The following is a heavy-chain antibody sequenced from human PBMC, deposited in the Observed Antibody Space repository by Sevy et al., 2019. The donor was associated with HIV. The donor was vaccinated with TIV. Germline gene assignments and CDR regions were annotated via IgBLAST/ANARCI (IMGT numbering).Heavy chain of an antibody. CDR3: ARDGQRDYYDSSGYYYYFDY. Sequence: GESLKISCAASGFTFSSYAMHWVRQAPGKGLEWVAVISYDGSNKYYADSVKGRFTISRDNSKNTLYLQMNSLRAEDTAVYYCARDGQRDYYDSSGYYYYFDYLGQGTLVTVSS. CDR1: GFTFSSYA. D-gene: IGHD3-22*01. CDR2: ISYDGSNK. J-gene: IGHJ4*02. V-gene: IGHV3-30-3*01.